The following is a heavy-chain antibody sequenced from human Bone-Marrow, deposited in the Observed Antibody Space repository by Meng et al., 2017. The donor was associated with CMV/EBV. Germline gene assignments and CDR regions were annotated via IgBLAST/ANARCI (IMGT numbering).Heavy chain of an antibody. D-gene: IGHD2-2*01. CDR2: ISSSSSYI. J-gene: IGHJ6*02. CDR3: ARGLTPSWGYYYGMDV. Sequence: GESLKISCAASGFTFSSYSMNWVRQAPGKGLEWVSSISSSSSYIYYADSVKGRFTISRDNAKNSLYLQMNSLRAEDTAVYYCARGLTPSWGYYYGMDVWGQGTTATVPS. V-gene: IGHV3-21*01. CDR1: GFTFSSYS.